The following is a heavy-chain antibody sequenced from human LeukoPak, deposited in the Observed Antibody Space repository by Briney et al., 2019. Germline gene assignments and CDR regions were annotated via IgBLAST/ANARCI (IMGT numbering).Heavy chain of an antibody. CDR1: GGSISSGDSY. V-gene: IGHV4-30-4*08. CDR2: IYYSGST. CDR3: ARVLGPRAFEY. Sequence: PSQTLSLTYTVSGGSISSGDSYWSWIRQPPGKGLEWIGYIYYSGSTYYNPSLKSRVTISVDTSKNQFSLKLSSVTAADTALYYCARVLGPRAFEYWGQGTLVTVSS. J-gene: IGHJ4*02. D-gene: IGHD2/OR15-2a*01.